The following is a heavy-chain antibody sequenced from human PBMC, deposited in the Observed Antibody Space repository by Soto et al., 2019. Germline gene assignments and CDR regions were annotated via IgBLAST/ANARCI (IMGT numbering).Heavy chain of an antibody. CDR2: IGTAGDT. D-gene: IGHD2-15*01. Sequence: GGSLILSCAASGFTFSSYAMSWVRQAPGKGLEWVSAIGTAGDTYYPGSVKGRFTISRENAKNSLYLQMNSLRAGDTAVYYCARGLVGSDLLVVGGAFDIWGQGTMVTVSS. J-gene: IGHJ3*02. CDR3: ARGLVGSDLLVVGGAFDI. V-gene: IGHV3-13*01. CDR1: GFTFSSYA.